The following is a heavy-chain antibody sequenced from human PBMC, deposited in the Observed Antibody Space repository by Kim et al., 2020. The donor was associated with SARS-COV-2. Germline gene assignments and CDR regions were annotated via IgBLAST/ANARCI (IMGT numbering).Heavy chain of an antibody. D-gene: IGHD2-21*02. J-gene: IGHJ5*02. Sequence: GGSLRLSCTASGFTFGDYAMSWFRQAPGKGLEWIAFIRSKAYGGTTEYAPSLKGRFIISRDDSKSIAYLQMNSLRTEDTAVYYCARDEGIVVVTAIGFDPWGQGTLVTVSS. V-gene: IGHV3-49*03. CDR2: IRSKAYGGTT. CDR1: GFTFGDYA. CDR3: ARDEGIVVVTAIGFDP.